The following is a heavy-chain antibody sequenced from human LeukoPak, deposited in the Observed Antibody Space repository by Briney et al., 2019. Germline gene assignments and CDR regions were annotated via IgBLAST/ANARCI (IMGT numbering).Heavy chain of an antibody. V-gene: IGHV3-74*01. J-gene: IGHJ4*02. CDR1: GNYW. D-gene: IGHD2-2*01. CDR2: INGGGSWT. Sequence: GGSLRLSCAASGNYWMHWVRQAPGKGLVWVSHINGGGSWTSYADSVKGRFTISKDNAKNTVYLQMNNLRAEDTAVYYCVSFYETYWGRGTLVTVSS. CDR3: VSFYETY.